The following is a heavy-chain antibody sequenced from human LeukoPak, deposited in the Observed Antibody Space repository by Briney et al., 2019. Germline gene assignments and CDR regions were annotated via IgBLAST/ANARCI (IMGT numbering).Heavy chain of an antibody. Sequence: SETLSLTCDVSGDSINSYYRSWVRQPPGKGLEWIGYIYYSGTHNYNPSLKSRVSISIDASKKEISLKLSAVTAADTAVYYCAREDRSGNYYYYGIDVWGQGTTVTVSS. V-gene: IGHV4-59*01. J-gene: IGHJ6*02. CDR2: IYYSGTH. CDR3: AREDRSGNYYYYGIDV. CDR1: GDSINSYY.